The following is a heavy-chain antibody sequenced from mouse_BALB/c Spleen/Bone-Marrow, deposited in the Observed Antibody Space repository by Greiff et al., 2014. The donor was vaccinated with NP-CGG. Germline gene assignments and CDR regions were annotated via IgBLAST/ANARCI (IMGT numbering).Heavy chain of an antibody. CDR2: IYPGTGST. D-gene: IGHD2-3*01. Sequence: LQQPGSELVRPGASVKLSCKASGYTFTSYWMHWVKQRPGQGLEWIGNIYPGTGSTNYDEKFKSKATLTVDTSSRTAYMQLSSLTSEDSAVYYCARWLLLDYWGRGTTLTVSS. CDR1: GYTFTSYW. V-gene: IGHV1S22*01. J-gene: IGHJ2*01. CDR3: ARWLLLDY.